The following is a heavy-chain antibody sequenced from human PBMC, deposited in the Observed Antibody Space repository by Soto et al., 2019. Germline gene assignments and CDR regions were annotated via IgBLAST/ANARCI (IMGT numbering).Heavy chain of an antibody. CDR1: GFSFSTTGVG. Sequence: QITLKESGPTLVKPTQTLTLTCTFSGFSFSTTGVGVGWIRQPPGKALEWLALIYWDDDKRYSPSLKSRLTITKDTSNNQVDLTMTNMDPVDTATYYCAHRQAQGIGLAGTFDSWGQGTLVTVSS. J-gene: IGHJ4*02. D-gene: IGHD6-19*01. CDR3: AHRQAQGIGLAGTFDS. V-gene: IGHV2-5*02. CDR2: IYWDDDK.